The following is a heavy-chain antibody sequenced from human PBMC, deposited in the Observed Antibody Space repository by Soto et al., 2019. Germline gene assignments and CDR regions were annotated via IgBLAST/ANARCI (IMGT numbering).Heavy chain of an antibody. CDR3: ARASRMGSALDPDAFEI. CDR2: IYYNGAT. V-gene: IGHV4-31*03. Sequence: QVQLQEAGPGLVKPSQTLTLTCTVSGDSISNGAYYWSWIRQHPGKGLEWIGNIYYNGATYYSLSLKSRTTMSGDTFKNPFSLKLSSLTAADTAVYYCARASRMGSALDPDAFEIWGQGTMVTVSS. J-gene: IGHJ3*02. D-gene: IGHD3-3*01. CDR1: GDSISNGAYY.